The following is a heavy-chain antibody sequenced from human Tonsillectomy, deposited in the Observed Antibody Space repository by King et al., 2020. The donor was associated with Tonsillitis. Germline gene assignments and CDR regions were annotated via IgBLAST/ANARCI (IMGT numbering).Heavy chain of an antibody. Sequence: VQLVESGGGLAQPGGSLRLSCAASGFTFSNYAMSWVRQAPGKGRDWVSLIDGGGDSTDYADSVKGRFTISRDNSKNTLYLQMYSLRAEDSAVYYCAKAPLYGPGGNWFDPWGQGTLVTVSS. V-gene: IGHV3-23*04. CDR1: GFTFSNYA. CDR2: IDGGGDST. CDR3: AKAPLYGPGGNWFDP. J-gene: IGHJ5*02. D-gene: IGHD3-10*01.